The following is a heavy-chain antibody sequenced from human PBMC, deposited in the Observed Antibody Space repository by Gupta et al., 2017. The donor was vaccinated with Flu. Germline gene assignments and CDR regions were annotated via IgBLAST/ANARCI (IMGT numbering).Heavy chain of an antibody. CDR2: ISYDGSNK. V-gene: IGHV3-30*18. CDR3: AKDGGLVVVPAATHGIDY. D-gene: IGHD2-2*01. Sequence: HWVRQAPGKGLEWVAVISYDGSNKYYADSVKGRFTISRDNSKNTLYLQMNSLSAEDTAVYYCAKDGGLVVVPAATHGIDYWGQGTLVTVSS. J-gene: IGHJ4*02.